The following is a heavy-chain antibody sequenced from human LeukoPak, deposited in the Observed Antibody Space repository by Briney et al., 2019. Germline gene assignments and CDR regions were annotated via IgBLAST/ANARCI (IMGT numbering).Heavy chain of an antibody. J-gene: IGHJ6*02. CDR3: ARENRYCSSTSCADTYYYYYGMDV. CDR1: GYTFTGYY. D-gene: IGHD2-2*01. V-gene: IGHV1-2*02. Sequence: GASVKVSCKASGYTFTGYYMHWVRQAPGQGLEWMGWINPNSGGTDYAQKFQGRVTMTRDTSISTAYMELSRLRSDDTAVYYCARENRYCSSTSCADTYYYYYGMDVWGQGTTVTVSS. CDR2: INPNSGGT.